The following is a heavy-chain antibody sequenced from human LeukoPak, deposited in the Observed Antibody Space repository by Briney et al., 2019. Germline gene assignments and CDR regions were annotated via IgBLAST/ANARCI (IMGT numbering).Heavy chain of an antibody. CDR3: ARGPTPFDP. Sequence: SETLSLTCAVYGGSFSGYYWSWIRQPPGKGLEWIGEINHSGSTNYNPSLKSRVTISVDTSKNQFSLKLSSVTAADTAVYYCARGPTPFDPWGQGTLVTVSS. J-gene: IGHJ5*02. CDR1: GGSFSGYY. CDR2: INHSGST. V-gene: IGHV4-34*01.